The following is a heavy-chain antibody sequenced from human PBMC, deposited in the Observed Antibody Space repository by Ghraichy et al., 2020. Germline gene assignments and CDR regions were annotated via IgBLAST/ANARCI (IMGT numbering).Heavy chain of an antibody. CDR1: GDSINSGCYS. V-gene: IGHV4-30-2*01. CDR2: IYHTGST. CDR3: ARTKTTTLTSYAFDI. J-gene: IGHJ3*02. D-gene: IGHD4-11*01. Sequence: SETLSLTCAVSGDSINSGCYSWSWIRQPPGKGLEWMGYIYHTGSTYYSPSLKSRITISVDRSRNQISLILMSVTAADTAMYYCARTKTTTLTSYAFDIWGQGTMVTVSS.